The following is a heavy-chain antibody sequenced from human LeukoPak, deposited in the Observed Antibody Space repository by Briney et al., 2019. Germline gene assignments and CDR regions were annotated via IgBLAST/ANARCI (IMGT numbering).Heavy chain of an antibody. Sequence: SETLSLTCAAYGGSFSGYYWSWIRQPPGKGLEWIGEINHSGSTNYNPSLKSRVTISVDTSKNQFSLKLSSVTAADTAVYYCACWDYYYYYMDVWGKGTTVTVSS. CDR2: INHSGST. V-gene: IGHV4-34*01. J-gene: IGHJ6*03. CDR3: ACWDYYYYYMDV. CDR1: GGSFSGYY. D-gene: IGHD3-16*01.